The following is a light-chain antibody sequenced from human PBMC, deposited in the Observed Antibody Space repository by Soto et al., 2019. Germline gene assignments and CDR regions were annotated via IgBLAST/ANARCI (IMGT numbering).Light chain of an antibody. CDR3: SSYTSSSTYV. CDR2: DVS. Sequence: QSVLTQPASVSGSPGQSITISCTGNSSDVGGYNYVSWYQQHQGKAPKLMIYDVSNRPSGVSNRFSGSKSGNTASLTISGLQAEDEADYYCSSYTSSSTYVFGTGTKVTVL. V-gene: IGLV2-14*01. J-gene: IGLJ1*01. CDR1: SSDVGGYNY.